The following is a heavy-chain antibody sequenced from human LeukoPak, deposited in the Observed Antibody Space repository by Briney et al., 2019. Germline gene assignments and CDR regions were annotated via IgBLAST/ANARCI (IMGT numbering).Heavy chain of an antibody. CDR3: ARDVGFCGGGSCLYYYMDV. CDR1: GFTLSTYN. J-gene: IGHJ6*03. CDR2: ISSTSYYI. Sequence: GGSLRLSCAASGFTLSTYNMNWVRQAPGKGLEWVSSISSTSYYIYYADSVRGRFAISRDNAKNSLDLQMNSLRAEDTAVYYCARDVGFCGGGSCLYYYMDVWGKGTTVTVSS. V-gene: IGHV3-21*01. D-gene: IGHD2-15*01.